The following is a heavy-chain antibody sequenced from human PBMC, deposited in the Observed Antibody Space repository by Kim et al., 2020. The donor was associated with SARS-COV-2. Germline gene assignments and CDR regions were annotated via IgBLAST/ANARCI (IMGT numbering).Heavy chain of an antibody. V-gene: IGHV1-69*13. J-gene: IGHJ4*02. CDR3: ASRRIVGATDMGCDY. CDR2: IIPIFGTA. D-gene: IGHD1-26*01. Sequence: SVKVSCKASGGTFSSYAISWVRQAPGQGLEWMGGIIPIFGTANYAQKFQGRVTITADESTSTAYMELSSLRSEDTAVYYCASRRIVGATDMGCDYWGQGTLVTVSS. CDR1: GGTFSSYA.